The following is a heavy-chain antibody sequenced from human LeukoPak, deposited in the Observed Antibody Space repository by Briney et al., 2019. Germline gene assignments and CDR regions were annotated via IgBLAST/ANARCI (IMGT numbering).Heavy chain of an antibody. CDR3: ASGTLSFYYMDV. CDR2: IHHSGSI. CDR1: GVSISSNLW. V-gene: IGHV4-4*02. D-gene: IGHD3-16*02. Sequence: PSGTLSLTCAVSGVSISSNLWWTWVRQPPGKGLEWIAEIHHSGSINYNPSLKSRVTISVDTSKNQFSLRLSSVTAADTAVYYCASGTLSFYYMDVWGKGTTVTISS. J-gene: IGHJ6*03.